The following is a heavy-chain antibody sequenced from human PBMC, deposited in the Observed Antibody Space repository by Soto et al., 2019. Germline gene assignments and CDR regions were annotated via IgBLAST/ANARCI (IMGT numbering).Heavy chain of an antibody. D-gene: IGHD3-22*01. J-gene: IGHJ4*02. Sequence: QVQLVQSGAEVKKPGSSVKVSCKASGGTFSSYAISWVRQAPGQGLEWMGGIIPIFGTANYAQKFQGRVTITADESTSTAYMELRSLRSEDTAVYYCARDRRAYYDSSGYYFDYWGQGTLVTVSS. V-gene: IGHV1-69*01. CDR2: IIPIFGTA. CDR1: GGTFSSYA. CDR3: ARDRRAYYDSSGYYFDY.